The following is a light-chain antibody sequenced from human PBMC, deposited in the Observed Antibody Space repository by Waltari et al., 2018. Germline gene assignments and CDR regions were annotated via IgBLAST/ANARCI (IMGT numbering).Light chain of an antibody. CDR2: DAS. CDR1: SSNVDDYKY. V-gene: IGLV2-14*03. CDR3: SSYRTTVL. Sequence: QSALTQPASVSASPGQSITISCTGSSSNVDDYKYVSWYQQHPGKVPKLLIYDASVRPSGVSNRFSASKSVNMVSLTISGLQAEDEADYYCSSYRTTVLFGGGTKLTVL. J-gene: IGLJ2*01.